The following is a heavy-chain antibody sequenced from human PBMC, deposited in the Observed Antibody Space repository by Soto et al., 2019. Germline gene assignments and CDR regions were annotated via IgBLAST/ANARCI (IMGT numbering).Heavy chain of an antibody. CDR3: ASGYCSSTSCAWVGWFDP. D-gene: IGHD2-2*01. CDR1: GFTFSSYS. J-gene: IGHJ5*02. V-gene: IGHV3-21*01. CDR2: ISSSSSYI. Sequence: EVQLVESGGGLVKPGGSLRLSCAASGFTFSSYSMNWVRQAPGKGLEWVSSISSSSSYIYYADSVKGRFTISRDNAKNSLYLQMNSLRAEDTAVYYCASGYCSSTSCAWVGWFDPWGQGTLVTVSS.